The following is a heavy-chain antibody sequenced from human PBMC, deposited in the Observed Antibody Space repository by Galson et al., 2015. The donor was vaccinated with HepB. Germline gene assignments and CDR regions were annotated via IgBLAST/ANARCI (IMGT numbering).Heavy chain of an antibody. J-gene: IGHJ4*02. V-gene: IGHV6-1*01. CDR1: GDSVSSNSAA. D-gene: IGHD6-19*01. CDR3: AREWGSSGCYDYLRKLDY. Sequence: CAISGDSVSSNSAAWNWIRQSPSRGLEWLGRTYYRSKWYNDYAVSVKSRITINPDTSKNQFSLQLNSVTPEDTAVYYCAREWGSSGCYDYLRKLDYWGQGTLVTVSS. CDR2: TYYRSKWYN.